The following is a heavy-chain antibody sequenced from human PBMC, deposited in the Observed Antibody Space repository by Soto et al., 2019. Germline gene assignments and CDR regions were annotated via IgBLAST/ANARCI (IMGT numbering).Heavy chain of an antibody. CDR1: GFTFSNAW. CDR3: TTRSNPSWGSPSYWYFDL. J-gene: IGHJ2*01. Sequence: GGSLRLSCAASGFTFSNAWMSWVRQAPGKGLEWVGRIKSKTDGGTTDYAAPVKGRFTISRDDSKNTLYLQMNSLKTEDTAVYYCTTRSNPSWGSPSYWYFDLWGRGTLVTVSS. CDR2: IKSKTDGGTT. D-gene: IGHD7-27*01. V-gene: IGHV3-15*01.